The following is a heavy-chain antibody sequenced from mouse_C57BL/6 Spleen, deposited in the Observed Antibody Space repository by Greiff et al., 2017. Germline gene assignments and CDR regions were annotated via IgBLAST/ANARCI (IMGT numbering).Heavy chain of an antibody. V-gene: IGHV1-18*01. J-gene: IGHJ4*01. CDR2: INPNNGGT. CDR1: GYTFTDYN. D-gene: IGHD2-12*01. CDR3: ARYDGYYAMDY. Sequence: EVKLMESGPELVKPGASVKIPCKASGYTFTDYNMDWVKQSHGKSLEWIGDINPNNGGTNYNQKFKGKATLTVDKSSSTAYMELRSLTSEDTAVYYCARYDGYYAMDYWGQGTSVTVSS.